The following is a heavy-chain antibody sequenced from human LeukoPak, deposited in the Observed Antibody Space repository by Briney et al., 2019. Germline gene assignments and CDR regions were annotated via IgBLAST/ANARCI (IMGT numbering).Heavy chain of an antibody. V-gene: IGHV3-21*01. Sequence: GGSLRLSCAASGFSFSNYNMNWVRQAPGKGLEWVSSISTSSSYIYYADSVKGRLTISRDNAKNSLYLQMNSLRAEDTAVYYCARDLTGSGSYYNAFDIWGQGTMVTVSS. CDR1: GFSFSNYN. CDR2: ISTSSSYI. CDR3: ARDLTGSGSYYNAFDI. J-gene: IGHJ3*02. D-gene: IGHD3-10*01.